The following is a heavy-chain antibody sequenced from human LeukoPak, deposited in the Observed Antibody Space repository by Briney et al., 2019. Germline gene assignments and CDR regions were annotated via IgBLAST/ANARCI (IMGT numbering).Heavy chain of an antibody. V-gene: IGHV4-61*02. CDR1: GGSISSGSYY. D-gene: IGHD1-26*01. CDR3: ARDNTVVGATWFDP. Sequence: PSETLSLTCTVSGGSISSGSYYWSWIRQPAGKGLEWIGRIYTSGSTNYNPSLKSRVTISVDTSKNQFSLKLSSVTAADTAVYYCARDNTVVGATWFDPWGQGTLVTVSS. J-gene: IGHJ5*02. CDR2: IYTSGST.